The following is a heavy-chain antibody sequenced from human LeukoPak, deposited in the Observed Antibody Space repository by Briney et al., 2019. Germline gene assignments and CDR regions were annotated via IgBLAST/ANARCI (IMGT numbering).Heavy chain of an antibody. CDR2: ISPSGGST. CDR1: GFTFSSYA. J-gene: IGHJ4*02. Sequence: GGSLRLSCAAFGFTFSSYAMSWVRQAPGKGLEWVSAISPSGGSTYYADSVKGRFTISRDNSKNTLYLQMNSLRADDTAVYYCANRASQGGLDYWGQGTLVTVSS. V-gene: IGHV3-23*01. CDR3: ANRASQGGLDY. D-gene: IGHD3-16*01.